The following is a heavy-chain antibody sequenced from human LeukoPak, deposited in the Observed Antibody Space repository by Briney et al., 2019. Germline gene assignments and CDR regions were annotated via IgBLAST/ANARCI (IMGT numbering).Heavy chain of an antibody. CDR2: IYYSGST. D-gene: IGHD1-26*01. CDR3: ARTGGSYYVDY. CDR1: GGSISRGGYY. V-gene: IGHV4-31*03. J-gene: IGHJ4*02. Sequence: SETLSLTCTVSGGSISRGGYYWSWIRQHPGKGLEWIGYIYYSGSTYYNPSLKSRVTISVDTSKNQFSLKLSSVTAADTAVYYCARTGGSYYVDYWGQGTLVTVSS.